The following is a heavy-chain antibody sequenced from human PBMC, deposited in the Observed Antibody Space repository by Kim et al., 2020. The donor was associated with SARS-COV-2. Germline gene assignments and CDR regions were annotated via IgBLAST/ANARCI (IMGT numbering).Heavy chain of an antibody. CDR3: AKEANKGSGWRDYYYGMDI. J-gene: IGHJ6*02. Sequence: GRFTISRDNSKNTMFLQMNSLRAEDTAVYYCAKEANKGSGWRDYYYGMDIWGQGTTVTVSS. D-gene: IGHD6-19*01. V-gene: IGHV3-30*02.